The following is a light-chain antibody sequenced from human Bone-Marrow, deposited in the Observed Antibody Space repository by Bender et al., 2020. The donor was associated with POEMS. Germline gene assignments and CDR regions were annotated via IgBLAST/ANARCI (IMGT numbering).Light chain of an antibody. Sequence: QSVLTQPPSASGTPGQRVTMSCSGSGSNIGGYPVNWYQQLPGTAPRLLIYTNNERPSGVPDRFSGSKSGTSASLTISGLQAEDEGDYFCSSYTSRNTVIFGGGTKLTV. J-gene: IGLJ2*01. CDR1: GSNIGGYP. V-gene: IGLV1-44*01. CDR3: SSYTSRNTVI. CDR2: TNN.